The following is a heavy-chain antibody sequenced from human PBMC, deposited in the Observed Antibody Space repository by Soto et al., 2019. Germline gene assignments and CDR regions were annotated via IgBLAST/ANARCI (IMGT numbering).Heavy chain of an antibody. D-gene: IGHD6-19*01. CDR1: GGSISSYY. CDR3: ARTGYSSGWYYFDY. J-gene: IGHJ4*02. V-gene: IGHV4-59*08. Sequence: SETLSLTCTVSGGSISSYYWSWIRQPPGKGLEWIGYIYYSGSTNYNPSLKSRVTISVDTSKNQFSLKLSSGTAADTAVYYCARTGYSSGWYYFDYWGQGTLVTVSS. CDR2: IYYSGST.